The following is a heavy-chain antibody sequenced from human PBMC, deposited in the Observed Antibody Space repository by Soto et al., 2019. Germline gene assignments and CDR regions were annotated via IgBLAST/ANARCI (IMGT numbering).Heavy chain of an antibody. CDR1: GYSFTSYW. D-gene: IGHD3-22*01. CDR3: ARTLYYDSRGGAFDI. Sequence: TGESLKISCKGSGYSFTSYWIGWVRQMPGKGLEWMGRIDPSDSYTNYSPSFQGHVTISADKSISTAYLQWSSLKASDTAMYYCARTLYYDSRGGAFDIWGQGTMVTVSS. V-gene: IGHV5-10-1*01. J-gene: IGHJ3*02. CDR2: IDPSDSYT.